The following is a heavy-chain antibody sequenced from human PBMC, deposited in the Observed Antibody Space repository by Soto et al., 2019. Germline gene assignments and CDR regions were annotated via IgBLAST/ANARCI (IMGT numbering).Heavy chain of an antibody. CDR1: GASISVFY. CDR3: ARDGTKTLRDWFDP. J-gene: IGHJ5*02. CDR2: IYATGTT. D-gene: IGHD1-1*01. V-gene: IGHV4-4*07. Sequence: PSDTLSLTCTVSGASISVFYWSWIRKSAGKGLEWIGRIYATGTTDYNPSLKSRVMMSVDTSKKQFSLKLRSVTAADTAVYYCARDGTKTLRDWFDPWGQGISVTVSS.